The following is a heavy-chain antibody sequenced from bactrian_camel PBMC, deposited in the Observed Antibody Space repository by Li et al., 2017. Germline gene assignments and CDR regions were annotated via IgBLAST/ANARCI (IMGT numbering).Heavy chain of an antibody. CDR2: IYAGDGST. D-gene: IGHD1*01. J-gene: IGHJ4*01. Sequence: VQLVESGGGSVQAGGSLRLSCVASRYTSLSTCVGWFRQALGKEREGVAAIYAGDGSTYYADSMQGRVTISLDNAKNTVYLQMNNLKPEDTAMYYCASRVGMCGPNWSKLRFDSRGPGTQVTVS. CDR3: ASRVGMCGPNWSKLRFDS. V-gene: IGHV3S40*01. CDR1: RYTSLSTC.